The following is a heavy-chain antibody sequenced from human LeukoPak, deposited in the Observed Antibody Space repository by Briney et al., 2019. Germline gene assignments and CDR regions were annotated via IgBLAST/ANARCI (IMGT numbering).Heavy chain of an antibody. V-gene: IGHV4-34*01. CDR3: ARCSGWYKAPRYDY. J-gene: IGHJ4*02. D-gene: IGHD6-19*01. CDR1: GGSFSGYY. CDR2: INHSGST. Sequence: PSETLSLTCAVYGGSFSGYYWSWIRQPPGKGLEWIGEINHSGSTNYNPSLKSRFTISVDTSKNQFSLKLSSVTAADTAVYYCARCSGWYKAPRYDYWGQGTLVTVSS.